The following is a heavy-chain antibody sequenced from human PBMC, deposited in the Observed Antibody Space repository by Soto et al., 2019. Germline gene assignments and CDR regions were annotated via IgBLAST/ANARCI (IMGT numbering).Heavy chain of an antibody. CDR3: ARDPAQEMHGIWSGYYADWYFDL. V-gene: IGHV4-31*03. CDR2: IYYSGST. Sequence: QVQLQESGPGLVKPSQTLSLTCTVSGGSISSGGYYWSWIRQHPGKGLEWIGYIYYSGSTYYNPSLESRVTISVDTSKNQFSLKLSSVTAADTAVYYCARDPAQEMHGIWSGYYADWYFDLWGRGTLVTVSS. CDR1: GGSISSGGYY. D-gene: IGHD3-3*01. J-gene: IGHJ2*01.